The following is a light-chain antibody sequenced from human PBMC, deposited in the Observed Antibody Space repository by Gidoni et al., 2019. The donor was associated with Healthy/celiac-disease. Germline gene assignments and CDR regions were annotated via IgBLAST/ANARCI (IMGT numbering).Light chain of an antibody. V-gene: IGKV1-39*01. Sequence: DIQMTQSPSSLSASVGDRVTITCRASQSISSYLNWYQQKPGKAPKLLIYAASSLQSGVPSRFSGSGSGTDFTLTISSLQPEDFATYYCQQSYSTPHTFXXXTKVEIK. CDR3: QQSYSTPHT. CDR1: QSISSY. J-gene: IGKJ1*01. CDR2: AAS.